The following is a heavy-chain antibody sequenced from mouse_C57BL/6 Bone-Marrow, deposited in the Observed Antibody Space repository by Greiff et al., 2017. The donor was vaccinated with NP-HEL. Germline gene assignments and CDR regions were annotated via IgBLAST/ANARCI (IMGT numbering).Heavy chain of an antibody. D-gene: IGHD2-4*01. CDR2: ISYSGST. CDR3: ARVGYYDYFYWYFDV. Sequence: EVQLQESGPGLAKPSQTLSLTCSVTGYSITSAYWNWIRTFPGNKLEYMGYISYSGSTYYNPSLKSRISITRDTSKNQYFLQLNSVTTEDTATYYCARVGYYDYFYWYFDVWGTGTTVTVSS. CDR1: GYSITSAY. J-gene: IGHJ1*03. V-gene: IGHV3-8*01.